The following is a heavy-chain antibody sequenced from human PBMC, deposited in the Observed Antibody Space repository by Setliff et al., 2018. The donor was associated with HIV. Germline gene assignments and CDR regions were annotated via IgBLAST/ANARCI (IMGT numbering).Heavy chain of an antibody. V-gene: IGHV4-39*07. D-gene: IGHD4-17*01. CDR1: GGSSSTSDYY. J-gene: IGHJ4*02. CDR3: ARVRDYGGNFFDY. Sequence: PSETLSLTCTVSGGSSSTSDYYWGWIRQPPGKGLEWIGYIFYNGNTYYSPALKSRVTISVDTSKNQFSLRLTSVTAADTAVYYCARVRDYGGNFFDYWGQGTLVTVSS. CDR2: IFYNGNT.